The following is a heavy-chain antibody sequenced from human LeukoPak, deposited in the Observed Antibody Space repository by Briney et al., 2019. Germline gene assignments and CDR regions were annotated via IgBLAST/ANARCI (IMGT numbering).Heavy chain of an antibody. J-gene: IGHJ4*02. CDR3: ARVGGSGYPDGSLDY. CDR2: IYPGDSDT. D-gene: IGHD3-22*01. Sequence: GESLKISCKGPGYSFSTYWIVWVRQMPGKGLEWMGIIYPGDSDTRYSPSFQGQVTISADKSISTAYLQWSSLKASDTAMYYCARVGGSGYPDGSLDYWGQGTLVTVSS. CDR1: GYSFSTYW. V-gene: IGHV5-51*01.